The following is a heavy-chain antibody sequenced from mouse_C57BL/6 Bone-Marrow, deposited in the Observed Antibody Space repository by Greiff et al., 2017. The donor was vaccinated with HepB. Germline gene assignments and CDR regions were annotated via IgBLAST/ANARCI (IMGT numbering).Heavy chain of an antibody. CDR3: ARDRGGNYLYYFDY. CDR2: ISDGGSYT. V-gene: IGHV5-4*01. CDR1: GFTFSSYA. Sequence: EVQGVESGGGLVKPGGSLKLSCAASGFTFSSYAMSWVRQTPEKRLEWVATISDGGSYTYYPDNVKGRFTISRDNAKNNLYLQMSHLKSEDTAMYYCARDRGGNYLYYFDYWGQGTTLTVSS. J-gene: IGHJ2*01. D-gene: IGHD2-1*01.